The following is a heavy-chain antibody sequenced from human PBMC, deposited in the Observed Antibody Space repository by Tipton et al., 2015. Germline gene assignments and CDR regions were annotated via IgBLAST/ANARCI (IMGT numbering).Heavy chain of an antibody. V-gene: IGHV4-4*02. J-gene: IGHJ5*02. Sequence: GLVKPSGTLSLTCSVSGDSISSSNWWSWVRQPPGKGLEWIGEIHHGGSTNYNPSLKSRVTMSVDTSKNQFSLHLSSVTAADTAVYYCAREVWYNDSTGYDHWGQGTLVTVSS. CDR1: GDSISSSNW. CDR3: AREVWYNDSTGYDH. CDR2: IHHGGST. D-gene: IGHD3-22*01.